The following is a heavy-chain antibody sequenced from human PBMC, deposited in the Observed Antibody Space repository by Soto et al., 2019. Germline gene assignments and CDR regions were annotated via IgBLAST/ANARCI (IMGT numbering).Heavy chain of an antibody. Sequence: QVQLVESGGGVVQPGRSLRLSCAAPGFTFSAFGMHWVRQAPGKGLEWVAVISNDGNSEHYADSVKGRFTISRDNSKNTFYLQMNSLSVEDTAVYYCAKTITTVGVSSTGRGALLDNWGQGILVSVSS. V-gene: IGHV3-30*18. J-gene: IGHJ4*02. D-gene: IGHD3-3*01. CDR1: GFTFSAFG. CDR3: AKTITTVGVSSTGRGALLDN. CDR2: ISNDGNSE.